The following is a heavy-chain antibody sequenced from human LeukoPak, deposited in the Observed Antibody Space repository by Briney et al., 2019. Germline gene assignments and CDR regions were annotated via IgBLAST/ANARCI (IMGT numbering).Heavy chain of an antibody. J-gene: IGHJ6*02. CDR2: ISYDGSNK. V-gene: IGHV3-30-3*01. Sequence: GGSLRLSCVASGFSISSHWMSWVRQAPGKGLEWVAVISYDGSNKYYADSVKGRFIISRDNSKNTLYLQMNSLRAEDTAVYYCARDGIAAAGRNYYYGMDVWGQGTTVTVSS. CDR3: ARDGIAAAGRNYYYGMDV. D-gene: IGHD6-13*01. CDR1: GFSISSHW.